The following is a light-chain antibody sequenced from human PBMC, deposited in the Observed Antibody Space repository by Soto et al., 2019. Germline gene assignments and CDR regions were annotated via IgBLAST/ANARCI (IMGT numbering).Light chain of an antibody. V-gene: IGKV1-39*01. CDR1: HSISSY. J-gene: IGKJ2*01. CDR2: AAS. CDR3: QQSYSNPYT. Sequence: DIQMTQSPSSLSASVGARVTITCRASHSISSYLNCYQQKPWKAPNLLISAASSLQSGVPSRFSGIGSGTDFTLTISSLQPEDFAAYYCQQSYSNPYTFGQGTKLEIK.